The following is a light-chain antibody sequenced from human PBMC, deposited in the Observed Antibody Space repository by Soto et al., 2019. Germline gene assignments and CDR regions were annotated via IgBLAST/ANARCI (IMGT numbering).Light chain of an antibody. V-gene: IGLV2-8*01. CDR3: SSFAGTNNFVL. J-gene: IGLJ2*01. CDR1: SSDVGGYDY. Sequence: QSALTQPPSASGSPGQSVTISCTGTSSDVGGYDYVSWFQQHPGKAPKLLIYEVTKRPSGVPDRFSGSKSGNTASLTVSGLQAEDEADYYCSSFAGTNNFVLFGGETKLTVL. CDR2: EVT.